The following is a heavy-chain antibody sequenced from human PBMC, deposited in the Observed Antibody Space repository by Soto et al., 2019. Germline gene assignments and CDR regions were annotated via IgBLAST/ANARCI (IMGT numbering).Heavy chain of an antibody. V-gene: IGHV3-15*07. CDR3: AVVIIPYYYYYGMDV. D-gene: IGHD3-3*01. CDR2: IKSKTDGGTT. J-gene: IGHJ6*02. Sequence: PGGSLRLSCAASGFTFSNAWMNWVRQAPGKGLEWVGRIKSKTDGGTTDYAAPVKGRFTISRDDSKNTLYLQMNSLKTEDTAVYYCAVVIIPYYYYYGMDVWGQGTTVTV. CDR1: GFTFSNAW.